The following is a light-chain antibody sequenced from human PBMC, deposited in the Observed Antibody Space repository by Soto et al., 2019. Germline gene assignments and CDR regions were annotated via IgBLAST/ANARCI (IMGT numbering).Light chain of an antibody. CDR1: QTVSRN. CDR3: QQYNNWPS. J-gene: IGKJ5*01. V-gene: IGKV3-15*01. Sequence: EVVMTQSPATLSVSTGERATLSCRASQTVSRNLAWYQQRPGQAPRLLIYDISNRAAGVQARFSGSGSETEFTLTIRSLQSEDFAVYFCQQYNNWPSFGQGTRLEIK. CDR2: DIS.